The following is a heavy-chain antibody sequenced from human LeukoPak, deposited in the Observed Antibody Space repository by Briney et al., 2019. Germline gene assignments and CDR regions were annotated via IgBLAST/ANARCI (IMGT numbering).Heavy chain of an antibody. D-gene: IGHD3-22*01. CDR1: GFTFSSYA. Sequence: GGSLRLSCAASGFTFSSYAMSWVRQAPGKGLEWVSAISGSGGSTYYADSVKGRFTISRDNSKNTLYLQMNSLRAEDTAVYYCAKDPGITMIVPYGMDVWGQGTTVTVSS. V-gene: IGHV3-23*01. CDR3: AKDPGITMIVPYGMDV. CDR2: ISGSGGST. J-gene: IGHJ6*02.